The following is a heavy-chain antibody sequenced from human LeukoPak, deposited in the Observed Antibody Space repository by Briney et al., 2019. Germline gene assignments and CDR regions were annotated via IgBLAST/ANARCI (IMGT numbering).Heavy chain of an antibody. Sequence: ASVKVSCKASGGTFSSYAISWVRQAPGQGLEWMGRIIPILGIANYAQKFQGRVTITADKSASTAYMELSSLRSEDTAVYYCASSIAVADDAYWGQGTLVTVSS. J-gene: IGHJ4*02. D-gene: IGHD6-19*01. CDR3: ASSIAVADDAY. CDR1: GGTFSSYA. V-gene: IGHV1-69*04. CDR2: IIPILGIA.